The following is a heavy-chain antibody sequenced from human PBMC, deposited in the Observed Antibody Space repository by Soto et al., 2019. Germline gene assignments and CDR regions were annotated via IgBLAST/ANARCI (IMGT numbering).Heavy chain of an antibody. CDR2: ISSNGGNT. CDR1: GFTFSSYE. D-gene: IGHD1-1*01. V-gene: IGHV3-64D*06. Sequence: PVGSLRLSCSASGFTFSSYEMHWVRQAPGKGLEYVSAISSNGGNTYYADSVKGRFTISRDNSKNTLYLQMSSLRAEDTAVYYCVKDFQGYAHDYWGQGTLVTVSS. CDR3: VKDFQGYAHDY. J-gene: IGHJ4*02.